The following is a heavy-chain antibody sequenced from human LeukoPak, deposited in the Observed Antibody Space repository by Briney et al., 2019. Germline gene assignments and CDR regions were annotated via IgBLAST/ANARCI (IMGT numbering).Heavy chain of an antibody. CDR3: ARGEAKAFTPYPRYGGYGPFDY. D-gene: IGHD5-12*01. CDR2: INHSGST. Sequence: SSETLSLTCAVYGGSFSGYYWSWIRQPPGKGLEWIGEINHSGSTNYNPSLKSRVTISVDTSKNQFSLKLSSVTAADTAVYYCARGEAKAFTPYPRYGGYGPFDYWGQGTLVTVSS. CDR1: GGSFSGYY. J-gene: IGHJ4*02. V-gene: IGHV4-34*01.